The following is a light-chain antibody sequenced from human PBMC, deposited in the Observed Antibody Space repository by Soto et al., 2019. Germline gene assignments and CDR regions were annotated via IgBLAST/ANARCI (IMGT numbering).Light chain of an antibody. CDR3: MQARQPPPT. CDR1: QRLLHSNGYNY. J-gene: IGKJ1*01. Sequence: DIVMTQSPLSLPVTPGEPASISCRSSQRLLHSNGYNYLDWYLQKPGQSPQLLIYLGSNRASGVSDGFSGSGSGKDFTLKISRVEAEDVGVYCCMQARQPPPTFGHWTKVEIK. V-gene: IGKV2-28*01. CDR2: LGS.